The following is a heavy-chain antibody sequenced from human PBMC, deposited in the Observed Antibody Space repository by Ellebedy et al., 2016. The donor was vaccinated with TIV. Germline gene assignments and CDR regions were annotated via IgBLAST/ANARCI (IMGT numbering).Heavy chain of an antibody. CDR1: GFTFSSYA. CDR2: ITYDGSNE. Sequence: GESLKISCAASGFTFSSYAMHWVRQAPGKGLERVPLITYDGSNEYYADSVRGRFTISRDNSKNTLYLHMNSLRAEDTAVYYCARDTFYENLSAYSPPASVYWYFDLWGRGTLVTVSS. D-gene: IGHD3-9*01. CDR3: ARDTFYENLSAYSPPASVYWYFDL. J-gene: IGHJ2*01. V-gene: IGHV3-30-3*01.